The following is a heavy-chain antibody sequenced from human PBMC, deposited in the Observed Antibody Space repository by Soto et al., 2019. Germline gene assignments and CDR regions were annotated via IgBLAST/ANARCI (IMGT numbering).Heavy chain of an antibody. CDR1: GGTFSSYA. V-gene: IGHV1-69*13. J-gene: IGHJ6*02. CDR3: ASVLELHYYYGMDV. D-gene: IGHD1-7*01. CDR2: IIPIFGTA. Sequence: ASVKVSCKASGGTFSSYAISWVRQAPGQGLEWTGGIIPIFGTANYAQKFQGRVTITADESTSTAYMELSSLRSEDTAVYYCASVLELHYYYGMDVWGQGTTVTVSS.